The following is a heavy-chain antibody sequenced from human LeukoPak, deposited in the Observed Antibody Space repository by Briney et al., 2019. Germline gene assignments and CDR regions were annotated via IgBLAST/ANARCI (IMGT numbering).Heavy chain of an antibody. V-gene: IGHV3-64*01. J-gene: IGHJ6*02. CDR2: ISSDGGST. CDR3: VNYGMDV. CDR1: GFTFSMCA. Sequence: SGGSLRLSCAASGFTFSMCAMHWVRQAPGKGLEYVSAISSDGGSTYYANSVKGRFTISRDNSKNTLYLQMGSLRAEDMAVYYCVNYGMDVWGQGTTVTVSS.